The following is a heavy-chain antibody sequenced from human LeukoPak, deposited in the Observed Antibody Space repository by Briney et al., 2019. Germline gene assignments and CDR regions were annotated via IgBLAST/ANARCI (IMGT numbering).Heavy chain of an antibody. CDR2: ISAYNGNT. CDR1: GYTFTSYG. CDR3: ARVGDGYNSEIPKDYFDY. D-gene: IGHD5-24*01. V-gene: IGHV1-18*01. Sequence: GASVXXSCKASGYTFTSYGISWVRQAPGQGLEWMGWISAYNGNTNYAQKLQGRVTMTTDTSTSTAYMELRSLRSDDTAVYYCARVGDGYNSEIPKDYFDYWGQGTLVTVSS. J-gene: IGHJ4*02.